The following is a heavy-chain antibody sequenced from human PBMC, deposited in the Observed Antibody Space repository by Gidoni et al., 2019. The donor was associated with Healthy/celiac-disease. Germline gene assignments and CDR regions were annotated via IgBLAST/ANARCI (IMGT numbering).Heavy chain of an antibody. CDR3: ARVEGHCSGGSCYPGDY. V-gene: IGHV4-59*01. CDR1: GGSISSYY. D-gene: IGHD2-15*01. CDR2: IYYSGRT. J-gene: IGHJ4*02. Sequence: QVQLQESGPGLVKPSETLSLTCTVSGGSISSYYWSWIRQPPGKGLEWIGYIYYSGRTNYNPSLKSRVTISVDTSKNQFSLKLSSVTAADTAVYYCARVEGHCSGGSCYPGDYWGQGTLVTVSS.